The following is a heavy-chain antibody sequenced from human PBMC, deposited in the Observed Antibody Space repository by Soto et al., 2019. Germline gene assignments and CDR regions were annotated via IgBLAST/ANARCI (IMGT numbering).Heavy chain of an antibody. V-gene: IGHV3-30*18. D-gene: IGHD3-10*01. J-gene: IGHJ4*02. CDR2: ISYDGSNK. Sequence: GGSLRLSCAASGFTFSSYGMHWVRQAPGKGLEWVAVISYDGSNKYYADSVKGRFTISRDNSKNTLYLQMNSLRAEDTAVYYCANERGLRYYFDYWGQGTLVTVSS. CDR3: ANERGLRYYFDY. CDR1: GFTFSSYG.